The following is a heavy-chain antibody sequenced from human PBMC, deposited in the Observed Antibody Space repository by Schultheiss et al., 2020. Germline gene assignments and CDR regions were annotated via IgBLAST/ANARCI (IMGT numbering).Heavy chain of an antibody. CDR2: ISGSGGST. Sequence: GGSLRLSCAASGFTFSSYAMSWVRQAPGKGLEWVSAISGSGGSTYYADSVKGRFTISRDNSKNTLYLQMNSLRPEDTAVYYCAREVGIPAATNWFDPWGQGALVTVSS. D-gene: IGHD2-2*01. V-gene: IGHV3-23*01. CDR3: AREVGIPAATNWFDP. CDR1: GFTFSSYA. J-gene: IGHJ5*02.